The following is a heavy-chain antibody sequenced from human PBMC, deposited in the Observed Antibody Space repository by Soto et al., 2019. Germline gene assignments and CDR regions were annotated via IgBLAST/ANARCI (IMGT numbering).Heavy chain of an antibody. V-gene: IGHV1-8*01. CDR2: MNPNSGNT. J-gene: IGHJ5*02. CDR3: ARNRLLWFGEAILWFDP. D-gene: IGHD3-10*01. CDR1: GYTFTSYD. Sequence: ASVKVSCKASGYTFTSYDINWVRQATGQGLEWMGWMNPNSGNTGYAQKFQGRVTMTRNTSISTAYMELSSLRSEDTAVYYCARNRLLWFGEAILWFDPWGQGTLVTVSS.